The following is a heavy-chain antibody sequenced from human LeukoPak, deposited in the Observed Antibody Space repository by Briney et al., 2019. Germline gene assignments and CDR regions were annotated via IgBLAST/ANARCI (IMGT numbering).Heavy chain of an antibody. CDR3: ASRSGSPDPTVDY. D-gene: IGHD1-26*01. Sequence: GGSLRLSCAASGFTVSSNYMSWVRQAPGKGLEWVSVIYSGGSTCYADSVKGRFTISRHNSKNTLYLQMNSLRAEDTAVYYCASRSGSPDPTVDYWGQGTLVTVSS. CDR1: GFTVSSNY. J-gene: IGHJ4*02. CDR2: IYSGGST. V-gene: IGHV3-53*04.